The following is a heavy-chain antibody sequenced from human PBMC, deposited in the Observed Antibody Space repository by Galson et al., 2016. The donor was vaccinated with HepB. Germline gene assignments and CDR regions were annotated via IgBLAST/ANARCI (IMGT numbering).Heavy chain of an antibody. D-gene: IGHD2-15*01. J-gene: IGHJ3*01. CDR2: SDTTSTTT. CDR1: GFSFHIFS. CDR3: ARDRRYCTGGNCYRFFDF. Sequence: SLRLSCAASGFSFHIFSVSWVRQAPGKGLEWISYSDTTSTTTYYAESVRGRFTISRDNAKRLVHLQLNGLRVDDTAVYYCARDRRYCTGGNCYRFFDFWGQGIMVTVSS. V-gene: IGHV3-48*01.